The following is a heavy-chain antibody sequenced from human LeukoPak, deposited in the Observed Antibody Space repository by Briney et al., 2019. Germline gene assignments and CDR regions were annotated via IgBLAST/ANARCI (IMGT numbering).Heavy chain of an antibody. Sequence: RGESLKISCKGSGYTFSNYWIAWVRQMPGEGLEWMGIINPVDSETRYSPSFEGQVTISADKSSSTAYLQWSGLKASDTATYYCARSSADEYSTSSPHVHDVWGQGTMVIVSS. CDR3: ARSSADEYSTSSPHVHDV. J-gene: IGHJ3*01. CDR2: INPVDSET. CDR1: GYTFSNYW. V-gene: IGHV5-51*01. D-gene: IGHD4-11*01.